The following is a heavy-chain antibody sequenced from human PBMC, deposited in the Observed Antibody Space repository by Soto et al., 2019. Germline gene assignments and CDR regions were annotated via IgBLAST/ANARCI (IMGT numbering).Heavy chain of an antibody. CDR2: IVVGSGNT. Sequence: WASVKVSCKASGFTFTSSAVRWVRQARGQRLEWIGWIVVGSGNTNYAQKFQERVTITRDMSTSTAYMELSSLRSEDTAVYDCAAELELWSWGQGALVTVSS. J-gene: IGHJ4*02. D-gene: IGHD1-7*01. CDR3: AAELELWS. V-gene: IGHV1-58*01. CDR1: GFTFTSSA.